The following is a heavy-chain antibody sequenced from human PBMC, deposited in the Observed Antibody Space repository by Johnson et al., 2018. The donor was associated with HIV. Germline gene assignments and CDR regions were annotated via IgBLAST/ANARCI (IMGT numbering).Heavy chain of an antibody. J-gene: IGHJ3*02. V-gene: IGHV3-30*03. CDR3: AREGGQWLVLVDAFDI. CDR2: ISYDGNNK. CDR1: GFTFSSYG. D-gene: IGHD6-19*01. Sequence: QVQLVESGGGVVQPGRSLRLSCAASGFTFSSYGMHWVRQAPGKGLEWVAVISYDGNNKYYADSVKGRFTISRDNSKNTLYLQMNSLRAEDTAVYYCAREGGQWLVLVDAFDIWGQGTMVTVSS.